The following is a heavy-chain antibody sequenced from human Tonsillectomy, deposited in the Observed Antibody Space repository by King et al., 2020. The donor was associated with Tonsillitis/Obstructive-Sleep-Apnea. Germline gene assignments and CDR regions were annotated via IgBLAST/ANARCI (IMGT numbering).Heavy chain of an antibody. D-gene: IGHD3-3*01. CDR2: INWNSGTM. CDR3: AKGGFLGWLLDY. J-gene: IGHJ4*02. CDR1: GFTFDDYA. Sequence: QLVQSGGGLVQPGRSLRLSCAASGFTFDDYAMHWVRQAPGKGLEWVSGINWNSGTMGYAASVKGRFTISRDNAKNSLYLQMNSLRGEDTALYYCAKGGFLGWLLDYWGQGTLVTVSS. V-gene: IGHV3-9*01.